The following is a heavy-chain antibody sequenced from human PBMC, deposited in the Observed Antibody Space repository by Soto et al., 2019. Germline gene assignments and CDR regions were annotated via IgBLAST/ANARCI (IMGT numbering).Heavy chain of an antibody. CDR3: ARLVGATSRLDY. J-gene: IGHJ4*02. V-gene: IGHV1-69*13. CDR1: GGTFSSYA. Sequence: GASVKVSCKASGGTFSSYAISWVRQAPGQGLEWMGGIIPIFGTANYAQKFQGRVTITADESTSTAYMELSSLRSEDTAVYYCARLVGATSRLDYWGQGTLVTVPS. D-gene: IGHD1-26*01. CDR2: IIPIFGTA.